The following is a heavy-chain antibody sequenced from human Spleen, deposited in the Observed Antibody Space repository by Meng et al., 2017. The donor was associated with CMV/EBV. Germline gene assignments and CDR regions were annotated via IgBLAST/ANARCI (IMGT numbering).Heavy chain of an antibody. CDR2: IYYTGTI. V-gene: IGHV4-31*02. J-gene: IGHJ5*02. CDR1: SSNTGGYY. CDR3: ARDVGIVAAGTGWFDP. Sequence: SSNTGGYYWSWLRQQPGKGLKWIGYIYYTGTIYYNPSLRSRATISIDTSKNQFSLKLTSMTAADTAVYYCARDVGIVAAGTGWFDPWGQGTLVTVSS. D-gene: IGHD6-13*01.